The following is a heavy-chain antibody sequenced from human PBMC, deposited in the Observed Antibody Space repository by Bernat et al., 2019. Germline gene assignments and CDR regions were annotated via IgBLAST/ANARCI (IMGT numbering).Heavy chain of an antibody. J-gene: IGHJ6*03. CDR1: GFTFSTYA. CDR2: VSNSGGRT. CDR3: AKGLGGNGIFYYYMDV. D-gene: IGHD3-16*01. Sequence: EVQLLESGGGLVQPGGSLRPSCAASGFTFSTYAMTWVRQAPGKGLGWLSGVSNSGGRTYYADSVKGRFTISRDNSKNTLYLQMISLRVEDSAVYYCAKGLGGNGIFYYYMDVWGKGTTVTVSS. V-gene: IGHV3-23*01.